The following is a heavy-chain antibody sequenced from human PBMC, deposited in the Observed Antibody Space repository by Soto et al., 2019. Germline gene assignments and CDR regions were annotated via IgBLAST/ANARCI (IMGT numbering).Heavy chain of an antibody. CDR2: LNWRGDNI. Sequence: GGSLRLSCAASGFSFDRFAMHWVRQVPGRGLEWVAGLNWRGDNIAYADSVKGRFTISRDNARNSLFLQMDSLRPEDTALYFCAKDRYDLSWYEVALDSWGHGTPVTVS. J-gene: IGHJ5*01. D-gene: IGHD5-12*01. CDR1: GFSFDRFA. CDR3: AKDRYDLSWYEVALDS. V-gene: IGHV3-9*01.